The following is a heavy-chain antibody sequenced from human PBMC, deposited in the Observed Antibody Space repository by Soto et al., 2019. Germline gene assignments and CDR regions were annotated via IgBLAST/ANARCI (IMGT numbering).Heavy chain of an antibody. CDR2: IWHDGSQT. CDR1: GFSFTKYG. V-gene: IGHV3-30*06. D-gene: IGHD2-21*01. CDR3: ARDWWAWDYCGGGGGCVGDL. Sequence: QEKLVESGGGVVQPGTSLRLSCAVSGFSFTKYGFYWVRQPPGKGPEYVAFIWHDGSQTYYADSVKGRFSISRDSSKNTVFLEMNSLRAEATAVYYCARDWWAWDYCGGGGGCVGDLWGQGTMVTVSS. J-gene: IGHJ5*02.